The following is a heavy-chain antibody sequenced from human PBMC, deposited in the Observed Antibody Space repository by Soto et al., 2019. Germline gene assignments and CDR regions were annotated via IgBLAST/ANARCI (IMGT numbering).Heavy chain of an antibody. D-gene: IGHD6-13*01. CDR2: ISSSSSYI. CDR1: GFTFSSYS. V-gene: IGHV3-21*01. Sequence: PGGSLRFSCAASGFTFSSYSMNWVRQAPGKGLEWVSSISSSSSYIYYADSVKGRFTISRDNSKNTLYLQMNSLRAEDTAVYYCARGRGAAADYFDFWGQGTLVTVSS. J-gene: IGHJ4*02. CDR3: ARGRGAAADYFDF.